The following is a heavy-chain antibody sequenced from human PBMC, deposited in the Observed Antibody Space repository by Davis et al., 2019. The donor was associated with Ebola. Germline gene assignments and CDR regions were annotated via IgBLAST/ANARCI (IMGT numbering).Heavy chain of an antibody. J-gene: IGHJ3*02. CDR3: ARDLGGVIVKGDAFDI. Sequence: SVKVSCKASGGTFSSYAISWVRQAPGQGLEWMGRIIPILGIANYAQKFQGRVTITADKSTSTAYMELSRLRSEDTAVYYCARDLGGVIVKGDAFDIWGQGTMVTVSS. V-gene: IGHV1-69*04. D-gene: IGHD3-16*02. CDR1: GGTFSSYA. CDR2: IIPILGIA.